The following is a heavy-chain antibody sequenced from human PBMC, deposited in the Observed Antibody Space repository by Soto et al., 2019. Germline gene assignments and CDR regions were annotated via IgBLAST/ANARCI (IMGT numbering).Heavy chain of an antibody. V-gene: IGHV5-51*01. CDR2: IYPGDSDT. Sequence: GESLKISCKGSGYSFTSYWIGWVRQMPGKGLEWMGIIYPGDSDTRYSPSFQGQVTISADKSISTAYLQWSSLKASDTAMYYFARQPYDFLSGYPAYYMDVWGKGTTVTVSS. CDR1: GYSFTSYW. J-gene: IGHJ6*03. D-gene: IGHD3-3*01. CDR3: ARQPYDFLSGYPAYYMDV.